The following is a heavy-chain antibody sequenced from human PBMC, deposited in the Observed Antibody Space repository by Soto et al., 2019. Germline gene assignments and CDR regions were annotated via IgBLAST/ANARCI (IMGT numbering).Heavy chain of an antibody. CDR2: INPNSGGT. CDR1: GYTFTGYY. D-gene: IGHD5-18*01. J-gene: IGHJ4*02. CDR3: ARQFGTYRYGYGATDY. Sequence: QVQLVQSGAEVKKPGASVKVSCKASGYTFTGYYMHWVRQAPGQGLEWMGWINPNSGGTNYAQKFQGWVTMTRDTSISTAYMELSRLRSDDTAVYYCARQFGTYRYGYGATDYWGQGTLVTVSS. V-gene: IGHV1-2*04.